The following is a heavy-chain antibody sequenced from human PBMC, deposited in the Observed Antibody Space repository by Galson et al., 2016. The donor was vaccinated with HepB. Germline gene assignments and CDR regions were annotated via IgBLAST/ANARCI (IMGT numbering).Heavy chain of an antibody. V-gene: IGHV4-31*03. CDR3: ARVSLRRRPLSGPNSVDS. J-gene: IGHJ5*01. Sequence: TLSLTCTVSGGSISSGGYFWSWIRQHPGKGLEWIGHIYYTGSTSYNPSLKTRVTISVDTSKNHFSLNVPSATAADTAVYYCARVSLRRRPLSGPNSVDSWGQGTLVPVSS. CDR2: IYYTGST. D-gene: IGHD3-3*01. CDR1: GGSISSGGYF.